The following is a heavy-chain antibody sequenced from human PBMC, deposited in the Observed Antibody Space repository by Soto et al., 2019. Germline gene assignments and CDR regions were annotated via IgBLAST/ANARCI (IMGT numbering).Heavy chain of an antibody. CDR1: GFTFSNYA. V-gene: IGHV3-23*01. Sequence: EVQLLESGGGLVQPGGSLRLSCVASGFTFSNYAMSWVRQAPGKGLEWVSGIGGRATSAYYADSVKGRFAISRDNSYNTLFLQLNSLRAEDTAVYYCAKSRYSDSSGDVYDFWGQGTLVSVSS. CDR2: IGGRATSA. CDR3: AKSRYSDSSGDVYDF. D-gene: IGHD3-22*01. J-gene: IGHJ4*02.